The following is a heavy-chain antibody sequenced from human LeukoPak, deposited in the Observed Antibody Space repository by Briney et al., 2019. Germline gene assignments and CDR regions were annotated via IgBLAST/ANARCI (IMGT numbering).Heavy chain of an antibody. CDR1: GYTFTSYG. CDR2: ISAYNGNT. J-gene: IGHJ4*02. D-gene: IGHD3-22*01. CDR3: TRVSAYYYDSTFDY. V-gene: IGHV1-18*01. Sequence: ASVKVSCKASGYTFTSYGISWVRQAPGQWLEWMGWISAYNGNTNYAQKFQGRVTITRNTSISTAYMELSSLRSEDTAVYYCTRVSAYYYDSTFDYWGQGTLVTVSS.